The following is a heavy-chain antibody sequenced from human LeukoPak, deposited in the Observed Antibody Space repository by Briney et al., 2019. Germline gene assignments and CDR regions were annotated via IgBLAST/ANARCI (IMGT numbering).Heavy chain of an antibody. J-gene: IGHJ4*02. Sequence: PGGALRLSCAASGFTFSSYAMHGVRQAPGKGLEGVAVISYDGSNKYYADSVKGRFTISRDNSKNTLYLQMNRLRAEDTAVYYCAREPQYSYGFDYWGQGTLVTVSS. V-gene: IGHV3-30-3*01. CDR3: AREPQYSYGFDY. CDR1: GFTFSSYA. CDR2: ISYDGSNK. D-gene: IGHD5-18*01.